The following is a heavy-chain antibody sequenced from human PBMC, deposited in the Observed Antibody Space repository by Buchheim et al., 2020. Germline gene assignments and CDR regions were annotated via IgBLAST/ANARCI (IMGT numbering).Heavy chain of an antibody. Sequence: QVQLVQSGAEVKKPGSSVKVSCKASGGTFSSYAISWVRQAPGQGLEWMGRIIPILGIANYAQKFQGRVTITADKSTSTAYMELSSLRSEDTAVYYCARPSNYGDQLNYYYYGMDVWGQGTT. CDR2: IIPILGIA. J-gene: IGHJ6*02. D-gene: IGHD4-17*01. CDR1: GGTFSSYA. CDR3: ARPSNYGDQLNYYYYGMDV. V-gene: IGHV1-69*04.